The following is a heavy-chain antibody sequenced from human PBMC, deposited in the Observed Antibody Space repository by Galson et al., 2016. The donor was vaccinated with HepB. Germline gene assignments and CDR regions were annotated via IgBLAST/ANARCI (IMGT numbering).Heavy chain of an antibody. CDR3: TRDSLTYHYDTSGYSDLDY. CDR2: IRSKTYGGTS. J-gene: IGHJ4*02. Sequence: SLRLSCAVSGFRFGEYSMSWVRQARGEGLEWVGFIRSKTYGGTSEYAASVKGRCTISRDDSRNIAFLQMNRLKTEDTAVYYCTRDSLTYHYDTSGYSDLDYWGQGTLVTVSS. V-gene: IGHV3-49*04. D-gene: IGHD3-22*01. CDR1: GFRFGEYS.